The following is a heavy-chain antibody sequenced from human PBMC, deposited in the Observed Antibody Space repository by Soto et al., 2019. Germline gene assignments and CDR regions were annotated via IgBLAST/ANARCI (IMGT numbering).Heavy chain of an antibody. D-gene: IGHD4-17*01. CDR2: IYYSGST. CDR1: GGSISSYY. CDR3: ATTPDYGDYSIAY. V-gene: IGHV4-59*01. Sequence: SETLSLTCTVSGGSISSYYWSWIRQPPGKGLEWIGYIYYSGSTNYNPSLKSRVTISVDTSKNQFSLKLSSVTAADTAVYYCATTPDYGDYSIAYWGQGTLVTVSS. J-gene: IGHJ4*02.